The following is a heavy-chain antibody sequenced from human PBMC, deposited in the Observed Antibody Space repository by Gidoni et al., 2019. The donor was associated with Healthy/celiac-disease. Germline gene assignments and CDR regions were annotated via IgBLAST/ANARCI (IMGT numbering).Heavy chain of an antibody. CDR1: GFTLDASC. D-gene: IGHD3-3*01. V-gene: IGHV3-9*01. Sequence: DVQLVESGAGLVQAGRSLRLSCAASGFTLDASCVHWVRPAPGKGLRWVSGIRWNSVSIGNGESVKGTFTNARDDAKNSLYLQMNSLRAEDTALYYWAKEITRGDITIFGVVTTHINAFDIWGQGTMVTVSS. CDR2: IRWNSVSI. CDR3: AKEITRGDITIFGVVTTHINAFDI. J-gene: IGHJ3*02.